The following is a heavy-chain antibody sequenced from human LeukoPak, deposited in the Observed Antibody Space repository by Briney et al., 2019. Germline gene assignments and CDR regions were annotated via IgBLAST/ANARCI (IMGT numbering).Heavy chain of an antibody. CDR1: GGSFSGYY. V-gene: IGHV4-34*01. J-gene: IGHJ6*03. Sequence: SETLSLTCAVYGGSFSGYYWSWIRQPPGKGLEWIGEINHSGSTNYNPSLKSRVTISVDTSKNQFSLKLSSVTAADTAVYYCAIQLERRGYYYYMDVWGKGTTVTVSS. D-gene: IGHD1-1*01. CDR3: AIQLERRGYYYYMDV. CDR2: INHSGST.